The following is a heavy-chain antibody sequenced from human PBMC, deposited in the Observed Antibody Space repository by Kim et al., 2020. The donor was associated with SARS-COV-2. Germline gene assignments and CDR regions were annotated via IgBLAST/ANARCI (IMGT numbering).Heavy chain of an antibody. V-gene: IGHV7-4-1*02. CDR2: INTNTGNP. D-gene: IGHD6-19*01. J-gene: IGHJ3*02. CDR3: ARDLRYSSGWFHDAFDI. Sequence: ASVKVSCKASGYTFTSYAMNWVRQAPGQGLEWMGWINTNTGNPTYAQGFTGRFVFSLDTSVSTAYLQISSLKAEDTAVYYCARDLRYSSGWFHDAFDIWGQGTMVTVSS. CDR1: GYTFTSYA.